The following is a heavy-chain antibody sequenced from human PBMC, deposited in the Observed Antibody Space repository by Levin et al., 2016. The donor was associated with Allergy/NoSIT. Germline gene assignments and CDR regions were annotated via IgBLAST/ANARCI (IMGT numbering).Heavy chain of an antibody. CDR2: MSFDGSSK. CDR3: VRGSQWLQGWSYNGMDV. V-gene: IGHV3-30-3*01. CDR1: GFTFSNYA. Sequence: GESLKISCAASGFTFSNYAMNWVRQAPGKGLEWVAVMSFDGSSKFYADSVKGRFTISRARTKDMVSLQMNSLRAEDTAVYYCVRGSQWLQGWSYNGMDVWGQGTTVSVSS. J-gene: IGHJ6*02. D-gene: IGHD6-19*01.